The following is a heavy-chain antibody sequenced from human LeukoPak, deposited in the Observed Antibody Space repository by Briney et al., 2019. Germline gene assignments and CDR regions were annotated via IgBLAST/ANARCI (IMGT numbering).Heavy chain of an antibody. J-gene: IGHJ6*03. D-gene: IGHD2-15*01. Sequence: SETLSLTCAVYGGSFSGYYWSWIRQPPGKGLEWIGEINHSGSTNYNPSLKSRVTISVDTSKNQFSLKLSSVTAADTAVYYCARLGYCSGGSCRKSNYYMDVWGKGTTVTISS. V-gene: IGHV4-34*01. CDR3: ARLGYCSGGSCRKSNYYMDV. CDR1: GGSFSGYY. CDR2: INHSGST.